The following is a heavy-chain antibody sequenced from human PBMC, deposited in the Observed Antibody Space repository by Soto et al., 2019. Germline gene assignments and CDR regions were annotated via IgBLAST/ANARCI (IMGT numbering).Heavy chain of an antibody. J-gene: IGHJ4*02. Sequence: GGSLRLSCAASGFTFNRHWMTWVRQAPGKGLEWVANIKQDGSEKYYVDSVKGRFTISRDNAKNSLFLQMNSLRAEDTAVCYCTSRPPDVYYYGVFDYWGQGTPVTVSS. CDR1: GFTFNRHW. V-gene: IGHV3-7*03. CDR3: TSRPPDVYYYGVFDY. CDR2: IKQDGSEK. D-gene: IGHD3-16*01.